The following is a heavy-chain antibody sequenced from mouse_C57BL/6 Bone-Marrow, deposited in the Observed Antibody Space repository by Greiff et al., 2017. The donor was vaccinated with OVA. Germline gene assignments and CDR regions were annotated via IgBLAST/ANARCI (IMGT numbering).Heavy chain of an antibody. CDR3: ARSDYDYFDY. Sequence: EVKLVGSGGGLVKPGGSLKLSCAASGFTFSDYGMHWVRQAPEKGLEWVAYISSGNSTIYYADTVKGRFTLSRDNAKNTLFLQMTSLRSEDTAMYYCARSDYDYFDYWGQGTTLTVSS. CDR1: GFTFSDYG. D-gene: IGHD2-4*01. CDR2: ISSGNSTI. V-gene: IGHV5-17*01. J-gene: IGHJ2*01.